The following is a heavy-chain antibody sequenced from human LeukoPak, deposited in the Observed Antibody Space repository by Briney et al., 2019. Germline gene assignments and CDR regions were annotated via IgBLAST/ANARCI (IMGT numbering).Heavy chain of an antibody. Sequence: PGGSLRLSCAASGLTFSDSSIHWVRQASGKGLEWIGLMEKELNGYATAYAASVRGRFTISRDDSQNTAYLQMDSLKTEDTALYYCTRDSGTYNWLDPWGQGTLVTVSS. CDR3: TRDSGTYNWLDP. CDR1: GLTFSDSS. J-gene: IGHJ5*02. D-gene: IGHD1-26*01. V-gene: IGHV3-73*01. CDR2: MEKELNGYAT.